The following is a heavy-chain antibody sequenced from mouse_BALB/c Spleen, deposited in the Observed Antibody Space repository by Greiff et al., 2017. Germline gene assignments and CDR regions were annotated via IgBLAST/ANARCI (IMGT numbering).Heavy chain of an antibody. J-gene: IGHJ3*01. CDR1: GYTFTSYW. CDR3: TRSDYRYDAWFAY. V-gene: IGHV1-69*02. CDR2: IYPSDSYT. Sequence: VQLQQPGAELVRPGASVKLSCKASGYTFTSYWINWVKQRPGQGLEWIGNIYPSDSYTNYNQKFKDKATLTVDKSSSTAYMQLSSPTSEDSAVYYCTRSDYRYDAWFAYWGQGTLVTVSA. D-gene: IGHD2-14*01.